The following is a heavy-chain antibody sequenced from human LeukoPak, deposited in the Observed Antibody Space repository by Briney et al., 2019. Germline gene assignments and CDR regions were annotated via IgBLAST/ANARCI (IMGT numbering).Heavy chain of an antibody. V-gene: IGHV4-31*03. J-gene: IGHJ5*02. D-gene: IGHD3-3*01. CDR2: IYYSGST. CDR1: GGSLSSGGYC. CDR3: ARAGLEWLVRPSGENWFDP. Sequence: SETLSLTCTVSGGSLSSGGYCWSWIRQHPGKGLEWIAYIYYSGSTYYNPSLKSRVTISVDTSKNQFSLKLSSVTAADTAVYYCARAGLEWLVRPSGENWFDPWGQGTLVTVSS.